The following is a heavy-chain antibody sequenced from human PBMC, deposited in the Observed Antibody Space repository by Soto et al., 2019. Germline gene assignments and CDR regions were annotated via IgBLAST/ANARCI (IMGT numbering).Heavy chain of an antibody. CDR1: GFDFTYYA. Sequence: QVQLVESGGGAVQPGESLRLSCVASGFDFTYYAMHWVRQAPGKGLESVAVMSSDGSKIHHTDSVKGRFTISRDNSKNTLYLQMNSLRQEDTAVYFCAKDEGVGGTLGLFAYWGQGTLVSVSS. CDR2: MSSDGSKI. V-gene: IGHV3-30*18. D-gene: IGHD1-26*01. CDR3: AKDEGVGGTLGLFAY. J-gene: IGHJ4*02.